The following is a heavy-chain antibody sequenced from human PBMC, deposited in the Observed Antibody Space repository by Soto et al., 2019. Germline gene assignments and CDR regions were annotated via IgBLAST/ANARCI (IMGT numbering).Heavy chain of an antibody. V-gene: IGHV5-10-1*01. CDR3: ARGAHWFDP. D-gene: IGHD3-10*01. CDR2: IDPSDSYT. Sequence: PGESLKISCKAYGYSFINYRITWVRQMPGKGLEWMGRIDPSDSYTNYSPSFQGHVTISVDKSITTAYLQWSSLEASDTAMYYCARGAHWFDPWGQGTLVTVSS. CDR1: GYSFINYR. J-gene: IGHJ5*02.